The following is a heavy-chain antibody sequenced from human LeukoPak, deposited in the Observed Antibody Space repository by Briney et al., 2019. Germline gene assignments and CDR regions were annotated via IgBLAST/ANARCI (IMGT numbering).Heavy chain of an antibody. D-gene: IGHD3-10*01. Sequence: PPASVKVSCKASGYTFTGYYMHWVRQAPGQGLEWMGWINPNSGGTNYAQKFQGRVTMTRDTSISTAYMELSRLRSDDTAVYYCARGYYGSYGVFDYWGQGTLVTVSS. CDR3: ARGYYGSYGVFDY. CDR1: GYTFTGYY. J-gene: IGHJ4*02. V-gene: IGHV1-2*02. CDR2: INPNSGGT.